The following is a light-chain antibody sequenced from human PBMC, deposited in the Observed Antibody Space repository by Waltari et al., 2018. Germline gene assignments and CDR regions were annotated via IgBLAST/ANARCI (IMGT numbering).Light chain of an antibody. V-gene: IGLV1-40*01. CDR3: QSYESSLSTV. Sequence: QSVLTQPPSVSGAPGQRVTISCTGSSSNIGAGYDVNWYQHVPGTAPKLLVYARNNRPSGVPDRFSGSKSGTSASLAITGLQPEDEADYYCQSYESSLSTVFGTGTKVTVL. CDR2: ARN. J-gene: IGLJ1*01. CDR1: SSNIGAGYD.